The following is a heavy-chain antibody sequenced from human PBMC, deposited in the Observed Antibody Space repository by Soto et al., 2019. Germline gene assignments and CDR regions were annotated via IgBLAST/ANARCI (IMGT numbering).Heavy chain of an antibody. CDR2: IYPGDSDT. V-gene: IGHV5-51*01. CDR1: GYRLTSYW. CDR3: ARFDCGGDCYSGPRDY. J-gene: IGHJ4*02. D-gene: IGHD2-21*02. Sequence: GESLKISCKGSGYRLTSYWIGWVRQMPGKGLEWMGIIYPGDSDTRYSPSFQGQVTISADKSISTAYLQWSSLKASDTAMYYCARFDCGGDCYSGPRDYWGQGTLVTVSS.